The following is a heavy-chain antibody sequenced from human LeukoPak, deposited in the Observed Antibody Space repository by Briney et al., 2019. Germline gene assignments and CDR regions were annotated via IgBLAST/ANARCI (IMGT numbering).Heavy chain of an antibody. D-gene: IGHD3-16*01. CDR2: ISYEGRNK. Sequence: PGGSLSLSCAVSGFTFSDYNMHWVRLAPGKGLQWVAFISYEGRNKYYADSVKGRFTISRDKSRNTLNLQMNSLRAEDTAVYYCARGNYGVDYWGQGTLVTVSS. CDR1: GFTFSDYN. CDR3: ARGNYGVDY. V-gene: IGHV3-30*04. J-gene: IGHJ4*02.